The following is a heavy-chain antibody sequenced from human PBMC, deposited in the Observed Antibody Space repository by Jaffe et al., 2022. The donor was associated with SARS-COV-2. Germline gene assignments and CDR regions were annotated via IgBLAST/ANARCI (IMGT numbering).Heavy chain of an antibody. CDR1: GFTFSSYW. V-gene: IGHV3-74*01. J-gene: IGHJ6*02. Sequence: EVQLVESGGGLVQPGGSLRLSCAASGFTFSSYWMHWVRQAPGKGLVWVSRINSDGSSTSYADSVKGRFTISRDNAKNTLYLQMNSLRAEDTAVYYCARDDRQEQLALYYYYGMDVWGQGTTVTVSS. D-gene: IGHD6-6*01. CDR3: ARDDRQEQLALYYYYGMDV. CDR2: INSDGSST.